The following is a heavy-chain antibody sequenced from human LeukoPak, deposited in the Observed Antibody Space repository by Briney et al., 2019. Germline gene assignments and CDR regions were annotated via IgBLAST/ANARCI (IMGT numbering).Heavy chain of an antibody. D-gene: IGHD6-6*01. CDR2: IYTSGST. Sequence: PSETLSLTCTVSGGSISSYYWSWIRQPAGKGLEWIGRIYTSGSTNYNPSLKSRVTMSVDTSKNQFSLKLSSVTAADTAVYYCARAAARAGFRWFDPWGQGTLVTVSS. CDR3: ARAAARAGFRWFDP. V-gene: IGHV4-4*07. J-gene: IGHJ5*02. CDR1: GGSISSYY.